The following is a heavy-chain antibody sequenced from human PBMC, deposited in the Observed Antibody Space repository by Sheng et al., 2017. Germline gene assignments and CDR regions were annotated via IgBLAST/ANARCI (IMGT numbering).Heavy chain of an antibody. V-gene: IGHV4-34*01. CDR3: ARGETLNDYRGNWFDP. CDR1: GGSFSGYY. D-gene: IGHD4-4*01. Sequence: QVQLQQWGAGLLKPSETLSLTCAVYGGSFSGYYWSWIRQPPGKGLEWIGEINHSGSTNYNPSLKSRVTISVDTSKNQFSLKLSSVTAADTAVYYCARGETLNDYRGNWFDPWGQGTLVTVSS. CDR2: INHSGST. J-gene: IGHJ5*02.